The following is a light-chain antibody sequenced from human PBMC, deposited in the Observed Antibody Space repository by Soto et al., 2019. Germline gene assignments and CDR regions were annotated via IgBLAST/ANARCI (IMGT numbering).Light chain of an antibody. CDR2: GAS. J-gene: IGKJ3*01. CDR1: ETVATN. CDR3: QQYDKWPFT. Sequence: PGERATLSCWASETVATNLAWYQQKPGQAPRLLISGASTRAAGISDRFRGSGSGTEFTLTISSLRSEDFAVYYCQQYDKWPFTFGPGTKVDIK. V-gene: IGKV3-15*01.